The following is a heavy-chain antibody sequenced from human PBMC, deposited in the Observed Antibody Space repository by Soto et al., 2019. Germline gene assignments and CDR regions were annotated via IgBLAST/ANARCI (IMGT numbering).Heavy chain of an antibody. CDR1: GFTFSSYA. D-gene: IGHD6-19*01. CDR3: AKGGEPIAVAGTILSY. V-gene: IGHV3-23*01. Sequence: GGSLRLSCEASGFTFSSYAMSWVRQAPGKGLEWVSAISGSGGSTYYADSVKGRFTISRDNSKNTLYLQMNSLRAEDTAVYYCAKGGEPIAVAGTILSYWGQGTLVTVSS. J-gene: IGHJ4*02. CDR2: ISGSGGST.